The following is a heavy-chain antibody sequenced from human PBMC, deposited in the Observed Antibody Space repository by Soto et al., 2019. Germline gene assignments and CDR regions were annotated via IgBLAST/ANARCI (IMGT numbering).Heavy chain of an antibody. Sequence: SETLSLTCAVYGGSFSGYYWSWIRQPPGKGLEWIGEINHSGSTNYNPSLKSRVTISVDTSKNQFSLKLSSVTAADTAVYYCAQRGYYDSSGYYYFGYWGQGILVTVSS. CDR1: GGSFSGYY. CDR3: AQRGYYDSSGYYYFGY. J-gene: IGHJ4*02. D-gene: IGHD3-22*01. V-gene: IGHV4-34*01. CDR2: INHSGST.